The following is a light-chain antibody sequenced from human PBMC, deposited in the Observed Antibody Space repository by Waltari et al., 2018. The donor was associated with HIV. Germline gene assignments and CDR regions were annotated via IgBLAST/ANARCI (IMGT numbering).Light chain of an antibody. CDR2: EVS. Sequence: QSDLTQPASVSGSPGQSITIPATAASSDVGAYFSVYWFQLPPVKAPKLMIYEVSNRPSGVSNRFSGSKSGNTASLTISGLQAEDEADYFCSSYTGSSTLYVFGTGTKVTVL. CDR1: SSDVGAYFS. J-gene: IGLJ1*01. CDR3: SSYTGSSTLYV. V-gene: IGLV2-14*01.